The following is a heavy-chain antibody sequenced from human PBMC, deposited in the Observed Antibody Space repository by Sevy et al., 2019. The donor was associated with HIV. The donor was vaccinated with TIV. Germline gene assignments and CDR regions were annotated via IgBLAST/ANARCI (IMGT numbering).Heavy chain of an antibody. D-gene: IGHD1-20*01. J-gene: IGHJ6*02. V-gene: IGHV1-24*01. CDR3: ATCGSQPLLPRGVYNFYAMDV. CDR2: FDPEHGET. Sequence: VSVKVSCKLSGSILTELSMHWVRQAPGKGLEWMGGFDPEHGETIYAHNFQGRVTMTEDTSTDTAYMELSSLRSEDTAVYYCATCGSQPLLPRGVYNFYAMDVWGQGTTVTVSS. CDR1: GSILTELS.